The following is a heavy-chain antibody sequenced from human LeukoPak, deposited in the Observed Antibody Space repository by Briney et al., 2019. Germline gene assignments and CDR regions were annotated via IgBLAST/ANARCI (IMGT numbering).Heavy chain of an antibody. Sequence: GGSLRLSCAASGFTFSSYAMSWVRQAPGKGLEWVSAISGSGGSTYYADSVKGRFTISRDNSKNTLYLQMNSLRAEDTAVYYCAKDWQQLVGECYFDYWGQGTLATVSS. D-gene: IGHD6-13*01. V-gene: IGHV3-23*01. CDR1: GFTFSSYA. CDR3: AKDWQQLVGECYFDY. CDR2: ISGSGGST. J-gene: IGHJ4*02.